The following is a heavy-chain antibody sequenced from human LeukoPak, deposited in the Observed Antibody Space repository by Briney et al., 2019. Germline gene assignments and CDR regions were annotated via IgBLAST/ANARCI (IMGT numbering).Heavy chain of an antibody. D-gene: IGHD6-19*01. Sequence: PGGSLRLSCAASGFTFRSYGMHWVRQAPGKGLEWVAFIRYDGSNKYYADSVKGRFTISRDNSKNTLYLQMNSLRAEDAAVYYCATIAVAGTRWDYWGQGTLVTVSS. J-gene: IGHJ4*02. CDR2: IRYDGSNK. V-gene: IGHV3-30*02. CDR1: GFTFRSYG. CDR3: ATIAVAGTRWDY.